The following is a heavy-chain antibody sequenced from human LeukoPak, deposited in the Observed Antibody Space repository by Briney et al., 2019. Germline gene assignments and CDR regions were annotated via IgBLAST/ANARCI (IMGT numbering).Heavy chain of an antibody. J-gene: IGHJ3*02. V-gene: IGHV4-34*01. CDR1: GGSFSGYY. CDR3: ARQPISTDCSTSCVTHAFDI. Sequence: TSSETLSLTCAVYGGSFSGYYWSWMRQPPGKGLEWIGEINHRGSTNYNPSLKSRVTISVDTSKNQFSLNLRFVTAADTAVYYCARQPISTDCSTSCVTHAFDIWGQGTMVTVSS. CDR2: INHRGST. D-gene: IGHD2-2*01.